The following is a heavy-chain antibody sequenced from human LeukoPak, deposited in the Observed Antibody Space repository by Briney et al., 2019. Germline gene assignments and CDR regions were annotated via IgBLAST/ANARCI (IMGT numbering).Heavy chain of an antibody. V-gene: IGHV4-34*01. J-gene: IGHJ4*02. CDR2: INHSGST. Sequence: SETLSLTCTVSGGSISSYYWSWIRQPPGKGLEWIGEINHSGSTNYNPSLKSRVTISVDTSKNQFSLKLSSVTAADTAVYYCARLSPTTVTADYWGQGTLVTVSS. D-gene: IGHD4-17*01. CDR3: ARLSPTTVTADY. CDR1: GGSISSYY.